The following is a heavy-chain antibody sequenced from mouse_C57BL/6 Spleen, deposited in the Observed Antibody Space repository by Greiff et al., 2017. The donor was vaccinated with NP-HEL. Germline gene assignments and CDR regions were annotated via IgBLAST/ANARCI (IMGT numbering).Heavy chain of an antibody. CDR1: GYTFTDYY. Sequence: EVQLQQSGPELVKPGASVKISCKASGYTFTDYYMNWVKQSHGKSLEWIGDINPNNGGTSYNQKFKGKATLTVDKSSSTAYMELRSLTSEDSAVYYCANYDGYHPFAYWGQGTLVTVSA. CDR2: INPNNGGT. V-gene: IGHV1-26*01. D-gene: IGHD2-3*01. J-gene: IGHJ3*01. CDR3: ANYDGYHPFAY.